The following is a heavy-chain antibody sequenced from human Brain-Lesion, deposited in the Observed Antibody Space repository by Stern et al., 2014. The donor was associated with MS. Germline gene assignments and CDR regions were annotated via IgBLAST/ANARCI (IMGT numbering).Heavy chain of an antibody. CDR2: IYSSGST. D-gene: IGHD5-18*01. CDR1: GGSISSGSFY. V-gene: IGHV4-61*02. J-gene: IGHJ4*02. CDR3: ARETGGYTYGDTDFFDY. Sequence: VQLVESGPGLVKPSQTLSLTCIVSGGSISSGSFYWNWIRQPAGKGLEWIGRIYSSGSTNYNPYLQSRVTISGDPPKNQFSLKVISRTAADTAVYYCARETGGYTYGDTDFFDYWGQGALVTVSS.